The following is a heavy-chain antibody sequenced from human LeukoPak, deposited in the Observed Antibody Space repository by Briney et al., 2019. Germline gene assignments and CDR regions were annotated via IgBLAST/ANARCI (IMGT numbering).Heavy chain of an antibody. CDR3: ARSYGSGNDY. Sequence: SETLSLTCTVSGGSISSYYWSWIRQPPGKGLEWIGYIYYSGSTNYNPSLESRVTISVDTSKNQFSLKLSSVTAADTAVYYCARSYGSGNDYWGQGTLVTVSS. CDR1: GGSISSYY. D-gene: IGHD3-10*01. J-gene: IGHJ4*02. CDR2: IYYSGST. V-gene: IGHV4-59*08.